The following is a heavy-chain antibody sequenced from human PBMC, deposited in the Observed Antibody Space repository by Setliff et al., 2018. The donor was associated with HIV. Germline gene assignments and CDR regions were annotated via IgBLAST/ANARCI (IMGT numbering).Heavy chain of an antibody. CDR1: GGSIGSHH. Sequence: ETLSLTCIVSGGSIGSHHWSWIRQPPGKGLEWIAYSHYSGSADYNPSLKSRVTISIDTSKSQLSLKLTSVTAADTAVYYCAREQGRSYYDSSGFDYWGQGIPVTVSP. D-gene: IGHD3-22*01. V-gene: IGHV4-59*11. J-gene: IGHJ4*02. CDR3: AREQGRSYYDSSGFDY. CDR2: SHYSGSA.